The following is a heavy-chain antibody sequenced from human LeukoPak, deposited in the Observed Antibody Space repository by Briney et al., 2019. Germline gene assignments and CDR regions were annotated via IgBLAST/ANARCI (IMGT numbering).Heavy chain of an antibody. J-gene: IGHJ3*02. V-gene: IGHV3-48*03. CDR2: ISSKGKTI. CDR3: AREYSSSSGKGSDI. CDR1: GFTFSSYE. Sequence: GGSLRLSCAASGFTFSSYEMNWVRQAPGKGLEWVSYISSKGKTIYYADSVKGRFTISRDNAKISLYLQMNSLRAEDTAVYYCAREYSSSSGKGSDIWGQGTMVTVSS. D-gene: IGHD6-6*01.